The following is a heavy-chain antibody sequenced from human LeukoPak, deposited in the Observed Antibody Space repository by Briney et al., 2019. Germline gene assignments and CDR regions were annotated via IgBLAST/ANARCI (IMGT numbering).Heavy chain of an antibody. CDR1: GYTFTSYG. D-gene: IGHD1-26*01. Sequence: SVKVSCKASGYTFTSYGISWVRQAPGQGLEWMGGIIPIFGTANYAQKFQGRVTITTDESTSTAYMELSSLRSEDTAVYYCVTGEVGATTPSRFDYWGQGTLVTVSS. CDR3: VTGEVGATTPSRFDY. CDR2: IIPIFGTA. V-gene: IGHV1-69*05. J-gene: IGHJ4*02.